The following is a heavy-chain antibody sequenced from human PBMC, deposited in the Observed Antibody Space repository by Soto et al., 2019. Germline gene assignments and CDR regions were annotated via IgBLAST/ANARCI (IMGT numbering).Heavy chain of an antibody. CDR3: TTGGSPLDT. D-gene: IGHD6-19*01. V-gene: IGHV3-15*07. J-gene: IGHJ3*02. CDR1: GITVSNAW. Sequence: EVQLVESGGGLVKPGGSPRLSCAASGITVSNAWMNWVRQAPGKGLEWVGRIRSKADGGITDYPAPVKGRLTISRDDSKNMVHLQIDSLKTEDTAVYYCTTGGSPLDTWGQGTMVTVSS. CDR2: IRSKADGGIT.